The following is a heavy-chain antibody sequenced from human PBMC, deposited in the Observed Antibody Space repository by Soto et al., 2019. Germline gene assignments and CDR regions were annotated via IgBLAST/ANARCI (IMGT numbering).Heavy chain of an antibody. CDR3: ARVRDPHLDHYGLDV. Sequence: QVQLVQSGAEVKNPGSSVKVSCKTSGFRFDVYGIHWVRQAPGQGLEWVGGLIPIYGAPYYAQKFQGRVTITADKSTTTVQLELSSLRSDDTAVYFCARVRDPHLDHYGLDVWGQGTTVTVS. D-gene: IGHD2-21*02. J-gene: IGHJ6*02. CDR1: GFRFDVYG. V-gene: IGHV1-69*06. CDR2: LIPIYGAP.